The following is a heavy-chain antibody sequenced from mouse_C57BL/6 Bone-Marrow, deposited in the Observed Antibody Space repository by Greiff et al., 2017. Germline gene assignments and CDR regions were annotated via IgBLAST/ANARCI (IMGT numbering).Heavy chain of an antibody. CDR2: INPSSGYT. J-gene: IGHJ4*01. CDR3: ARSIYDGYYRGYAMDY. Sequence: QVQLKESGAELARPGASVKMSCKASGYTFTSYTMHWVKQRPGQGLEWIGYINPSSGYTKYNQKFKDKATLTADKSSSTAYMQLSSLTSEDSAVYYCARSIYDGYYRGYAMDYWGQGTSVTVSS. D-gene: IGHD2-3*01. V-gene: IGHV1-4*01. CDR1: GYTFTSYT.